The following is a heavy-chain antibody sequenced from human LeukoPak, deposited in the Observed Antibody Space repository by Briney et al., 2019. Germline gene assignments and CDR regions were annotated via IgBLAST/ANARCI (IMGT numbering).Heavy chain of an antibody. CDR1: GYTFTSYD. D-gene: IGHD1-1*01. CDR3: ARTYGWHGYNFDY. V-gene: IGHV1-8*03. J-gene: IGHJ4*02. CDR2: MNPNSGNT. Sequence: ASVKVSCKASGYTFTSYDINWVRQATGQGLEWMGWMNPNSGNTGYAQKFQGRVTITRNTSISTAYMELSSLRSEDTAVYYCARTYGWHGYNFDYWGQGTLVTVSS.